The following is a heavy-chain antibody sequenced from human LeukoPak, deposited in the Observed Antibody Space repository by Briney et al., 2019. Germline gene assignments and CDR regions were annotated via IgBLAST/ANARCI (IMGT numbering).Heavy chain of an antibody. V-gene: IGHV4-59*02. J-gene: IGHJ4*02. CDR3: ARGDSSSWRIGYYFDF. CDR1: GGSVSSYY. Sequence: PSETLSLTCTVSGGSVSSYYWNWIRQPPGKGLEWIGFIYSSGSTTYNPSLKSRVAISVDTSKNQFSLKLRSVTDADTAVYHCARGDSSSWRIGYYFDFWGQGTRVTVSS. D-gene: IGHD6-13*01. CDR2: IYSSGST.